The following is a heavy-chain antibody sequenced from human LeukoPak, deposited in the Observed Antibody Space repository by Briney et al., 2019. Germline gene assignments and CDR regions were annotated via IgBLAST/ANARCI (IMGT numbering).Heavy chain of an antibody. Sequence: GGSLRLSCTASGLSLNNYAVSWVRQVPGKGLEWVSASSSSDDGKWYAESVRGRFTISRDTSKNTVYLQMNSLRVEDAGVYYCARMGYYYDSSGYFFWGAFDIWGQGTMVTVSS. CDR1: GLSLNNYA. D-gene: IGHD3-22*01. V-gene: IGHV3-23*01. J-gene: IGHJ3*02. CDR2: SSSSDDGK. CDR3: ARMGYYYDSSGYFFWGAFDI.